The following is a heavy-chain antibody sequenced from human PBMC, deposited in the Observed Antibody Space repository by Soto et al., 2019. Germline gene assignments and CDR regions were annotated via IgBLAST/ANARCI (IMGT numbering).Heavy chain of an antibody. J-gene: IGHJ4*02. CDR3: ARGLLSGNFYFDY. CDR2: ISYSGNT. D-gene: IGHD1-26*01. V-gene: IGHV4-39*01. Sequence: SETLSLTCTVSGGSITSSSYYWGWIRQPPGKGLEWIGSISYSGNTYYNPSLKSRVTISVDTSKNQFSLKLSSVTAADTAVYYCARGLLSGNFYFDYWGQETLVTVSS. CDR1: GGSITSSSYY.